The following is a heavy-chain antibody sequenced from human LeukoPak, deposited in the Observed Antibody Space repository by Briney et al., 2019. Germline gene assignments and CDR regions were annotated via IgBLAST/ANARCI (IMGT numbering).Heavy chain of an antibody. CDR3: ARDRGYSDSSGYYYYGMDV. Sequence: PGGSLRLSCAASGFTFSSYSMNWVRQAPGKGLEWVSSISSSSSYIYYADSVKGRFTISRDNAKNSLYLQMNSLRAEDTAVYYCARDRGYSDSSGYYYYGMDVWGQGTTVTVSS. CDR1: GFTFSSYS. V-gene: IGHV3-21*01. J-gene: IGHJ6*02. CDR2: ISSSSSYI. D-gene: IGHD3-22*01.